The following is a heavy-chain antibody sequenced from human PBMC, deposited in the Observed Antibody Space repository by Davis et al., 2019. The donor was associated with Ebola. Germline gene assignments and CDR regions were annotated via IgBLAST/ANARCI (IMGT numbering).Heavy chain of an antibody. D-gene: IGHD3-22*01. V-gene: IGHV4-34*01. CDR3: ARVRSGYYYYYMDV. Sequence: PGGSLRLSCAVYGGSFSGYYWSWIRQPPGKGLEWIGEINRSGTTNYNPSLKSRVTISVDMSKNHFSLKLSSVTAADTAVYYCARVRSGYYYYYMDVWGKGTTVTVSS. CDR2: INRSGTT. J-gene: IGHJ6*03. CDR1: GGSFSGYY.